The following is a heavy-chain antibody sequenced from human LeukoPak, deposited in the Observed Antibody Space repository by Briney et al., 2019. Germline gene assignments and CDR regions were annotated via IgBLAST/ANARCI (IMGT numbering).Heavy chain of an antibody. D-gene: IGHD2-2*01. CDR2: IIPIFGTA. CDR3: ARGGPGHCSSTSCYGTYYYYYGMDV. J-gene: IGHJ6*04. CDR1: GYTFTSYD. V-gene: IGHV1-69*06. Sequence: GASVKVSCKASGYTFTSYDINWVRQATGQGLEWMGGIIPIFGTANYAQKFQGRVTITADKSTSTAYMELSSLRSEDTAVYYCARGGPGHCSSTSCYGTYYYYYGMDVWGKGTTVTVSS.